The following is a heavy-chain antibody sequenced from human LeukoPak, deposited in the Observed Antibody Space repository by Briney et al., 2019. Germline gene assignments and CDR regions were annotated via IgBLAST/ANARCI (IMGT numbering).Heavy chain of an antibody. D-gene: IGHD2-2*01. V-gene: IGHV3-7*03. CDR1: GFTFSNYF. CDR2: IKQDGSEK. Sequence: GGSLRLSCAASGFTFSNYFMSWVRQAPGKGLEWVANIKQDGSEKYYVDSVKGRFTISRDNARDSLYLQMNSLRAEDTAVYYCARVRYCGSSSCNHFDSWGQGTLVTVSS. J-gene: IGHJ4*02. CDR3: ARVRYCGSSSCNHFDS.